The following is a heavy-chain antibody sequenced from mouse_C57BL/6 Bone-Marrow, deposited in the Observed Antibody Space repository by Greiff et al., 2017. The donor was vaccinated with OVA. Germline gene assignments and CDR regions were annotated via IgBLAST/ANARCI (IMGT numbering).Heavy chain of an antibody. CDR1: GYTFTDYY. CDR3: ARSETGTDY. CDR2: INPYNGGT. J-gene: IGHJ2*01. Sequence: EVQLQQSGPVLVKPGASVKMSCKASGYTFTDYYMNWVKQSHGKSLEWIGVINPYNGGTSYNQKFKGKATLTVDKSSSTAYMELNSLTSEDSAVYYCARSETGTDYWGQGTTLTVSS. V-gene: IGHV1-19*01. D-gene: IGHD4-1*01.